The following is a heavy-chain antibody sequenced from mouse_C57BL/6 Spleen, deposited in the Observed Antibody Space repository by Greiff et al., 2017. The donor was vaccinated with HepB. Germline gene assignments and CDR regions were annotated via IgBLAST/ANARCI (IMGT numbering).Heavy chain of an antibody. CDR3: ARGGIYYDYGYYFDY. Sequence: QVQLKQPGAELVMPGASVKLSCKASGYTFTSYWMHWVKQRPGQGLEWIGEIDPSDSYTNYNQKFKGKSTLTVDKSSSTAYMQLSSLISEDSAVYYCARGGIYYDYGYYFDYWGQGTTLTVSS. CDR1: GYTFTSYW. CDR2: IDPSDSYT. J-gene: IGHJ2*01. D-gene: IGHD2-4*01. V-gene: IGHV1-69*01.